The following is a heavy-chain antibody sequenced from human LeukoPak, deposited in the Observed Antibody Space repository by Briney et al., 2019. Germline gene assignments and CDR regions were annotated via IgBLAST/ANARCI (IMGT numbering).Heavy chain of an antibody. J-gene: IGHJ4*02. CDR3: ANHLACGSTSCPPFDD. V-gene: IGHV3-30-3*01. Sequence: GGSLRLSCAASGFTFNSYAMHWVRQAPGKGLDWVAVISYDGNNKYYADSVKGRFTISRDNSKDTLYLQMNSLRAEDTAVYYCANHLACGSTSCPPFDDWGQGTLVTVSS. CDR2: ISYDGNNK. D-gene: IGHD2-2*01. CDR1: GFTFNSYA.